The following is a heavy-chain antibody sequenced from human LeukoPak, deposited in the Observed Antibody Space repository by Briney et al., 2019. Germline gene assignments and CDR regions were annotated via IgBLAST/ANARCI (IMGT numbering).Heavy chain of an antibody. Sequence: GESLKISCKGSGXSFTTYWISWVRQMPGKGLEWMGRIDPSDSYTNYSPSFQGHVTISADKSFSTAYLQWTSLKAPDTAMYYCARHAKAYGSSCDYWGQGTLVTVSS. J-gene: IGHJ4*02. CDR3: ARHAKAYGSSCDY. CDR2: IDPSDSYT. D-gene: IGHD6-13*01. V-gene: IGHV5-10-1*01. CDR1: GXSFTTYW.